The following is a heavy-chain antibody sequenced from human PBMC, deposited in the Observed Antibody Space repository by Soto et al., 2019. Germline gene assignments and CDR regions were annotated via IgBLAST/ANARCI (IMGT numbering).Heavy chain of an antibody. CDR1: GVTFSSYG. CDR2: ISYDGSNK. CDR3: AKDSTAAIYYDILTGRYFDY. Sequence: GGSLRLSCAASGVTFSSYGMHWVRQAPGKGLEWVAVISYDGSNKYYADSVKGRFTISRDNSKNTLYLQMNSLRAEDTAVYYCAKDSTAAIYYDILTGRYFDYWGQGTLVTVSS. J-gene: IGHJ4*02. V-gene: IGHV3-30*18. D-gene: IGHD3-9*01.